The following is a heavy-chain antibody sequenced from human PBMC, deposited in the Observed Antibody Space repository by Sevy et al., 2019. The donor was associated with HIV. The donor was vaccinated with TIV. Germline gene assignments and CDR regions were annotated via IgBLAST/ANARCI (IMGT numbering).Heavy chain of an antibody. Sequence: GGSLRLSCAASGFTFSSYSLNWVRQAPGKGLEWVSSISSSSSYIYYADSVKGRFTISRDNAKNSLYLQMNSLRAEDTAVYYCARDKLIVVVTATYFDYWGQGTLVTVSS. J-gene: IGHJ4*02. CDR3: ARDKLIVVVTATYFDY. V-gene: IGHV3-21*01. CDR2: ISSSSSYI. D-gene: IGHD2-21*02. CDR1: GFTFSSYS.